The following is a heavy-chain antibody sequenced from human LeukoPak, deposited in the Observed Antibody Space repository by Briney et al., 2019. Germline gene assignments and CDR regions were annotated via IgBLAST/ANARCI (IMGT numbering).Heavy chain of an antibody. V-gene: IGHV4-34*01. CDR1: GGSFSGYY. J-gene: IGHJ4*02. CDR2: INHSGGT. D-gene: IGHD5-24*01. Sequence: SETLSLTCAVYGGSFSGYYWSWIRQPPGKGLEWIGEINHSGGTNYNPSLKSRVTISVDTSKNQFSLKLSSVTAADTAVYYCARVNTEMQKEVDYWGQGTLVTVSS. CDR3: ARVNTEMQKEVDY.